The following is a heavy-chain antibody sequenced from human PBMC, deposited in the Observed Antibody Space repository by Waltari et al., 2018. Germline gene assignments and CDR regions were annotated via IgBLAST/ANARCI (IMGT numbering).Heavy chain of an antibody. CDR3: ARERKAVAGLVDY. Sequence: QVQLVESGGGVVQPGRSLRLSCAASGFTFSSYAMHWVRKAPGKGLEWVAVISYDGSNKYYADSVKGRFTISRDNSKNTLYLQMNSLRAEDTAVYYCARERKAVAGLVDYWGQGTLVTVSS. J-gene: IGHJ4*02. D-gene: IGHD6-19*01. V-gene: IGHV3-30-3*01. CDR2: ISYDGSNK. CDR1: GFTFSSYA.